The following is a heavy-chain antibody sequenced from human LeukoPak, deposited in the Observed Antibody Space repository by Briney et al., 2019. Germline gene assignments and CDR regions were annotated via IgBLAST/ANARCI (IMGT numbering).Heavy chain of an antibody. D-gene: IGHD3-9*01. V-gene: IGHV4-39*01. CDR3: ARLSKGRSFDSITDS. J-gene: IGHJ4*02. CDR1: GDSVSSTTYY. CDR2: TYYTGTT. Sequence: SETLSLTCTVSGDSVSSTTYYWGWIRPPPGKGLGWMANTYYTGTTYANPSLRSRVSMSAAPSKNPSSLKICSRTAADTAVYFCARLSKGRSFDSITDSWGQRTLGTASP.